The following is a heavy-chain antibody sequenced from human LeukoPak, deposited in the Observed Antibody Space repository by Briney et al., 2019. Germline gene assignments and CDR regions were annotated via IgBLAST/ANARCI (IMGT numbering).Heavy chain of an antibody. Sequence: SETLSLTCTVSGYSISSGYYWGWIRQPPGKGLEWIGSIYHSGSTYYNPSLKSRVTISVDTSKNQFSLKLSSVTAADTAVYYCARGYCSSISCSRAGFDYWGQGTLVTVSS. D-gene: IGHD2-2*01. CDR1: GYSISSGYY. J-gene: IGHJ4*02. V-gene: IGHV4-38-2*02. CDR2: IYHSGST. CDR3: ARGYCSSISCSRAGFDY.